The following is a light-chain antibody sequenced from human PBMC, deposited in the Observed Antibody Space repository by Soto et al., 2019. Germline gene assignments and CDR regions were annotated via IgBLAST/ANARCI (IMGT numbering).Light chain of an antibody. CDR3: QSYDSSLSGWV. J-gene: IGLJ3*02. Sequence: QLVLTQPPSVSGAPGQRVTISCTGSSSNIGAGYDVHWYQQLPGTAPKLLIYGNSNRPSGVPDRFSGSKSGTSASLAITGLRAEDEADYYCQSYDSSLSGWVFGGGTMLTVL. CDR1: SSNIGAGYD. CDR2: GNS. V-gene: IGLV1-40*01.